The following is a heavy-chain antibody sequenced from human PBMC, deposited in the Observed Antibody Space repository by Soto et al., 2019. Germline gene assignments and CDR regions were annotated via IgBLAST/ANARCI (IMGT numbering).Heavy chain of an antibody. Sequence: PGGSLTLSRPVSGFSFCSYTMNYDRQAPGKGLEWVSSISSSSSYIYYADSVKGRFTISRDNAKNSLYLQMNSLRAEDTAVYYCASSGDCSSTSCYYYYGMDVWGQGTTVTVSS. CDR3: ASSGDCSSTSCYYYYGMDV. V-gene: IGHV3-21*01. CDR2: ISSSSSYI. CDR1: GFSFCSYT. J-gene: IGHJ6*02. D-gene: IGHD2-2*01.